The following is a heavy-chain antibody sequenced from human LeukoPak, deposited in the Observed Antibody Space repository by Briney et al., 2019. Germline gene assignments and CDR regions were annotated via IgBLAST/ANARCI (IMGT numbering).Heavy chain of an antibody. CDR3: AKYPSQFLDYGDSYYFDY. CDR1: GFTFDDNG. D-gene: IGHD4-17*01. V-gene: IGHV3-23*01. J-gene: IGHJ4*02. CDR2: ISGSGGST. Sequence: GGSLRLSCAASGFTFDDNGMSWVRQAPGKGLEWVSAISGSGGSTYYADSVKGRVTISRDNSKNTMYLQMNRLRADDTAVYYCAKYPSQFLDYGDSYYFDYLVQGTLVTVSS.